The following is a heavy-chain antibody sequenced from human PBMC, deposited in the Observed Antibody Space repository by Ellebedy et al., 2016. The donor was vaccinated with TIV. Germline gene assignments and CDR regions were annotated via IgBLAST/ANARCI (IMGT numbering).Heavy chain of an antibody. V-gene: IGHV1-69*13. D-gene: IGHD3-10*01. CDR3: ARGPMVRGVITRMDV. CDR1: GGTFSSYA. CDR2: IIPIFGTA. Sequence: AASVKVSCKASGGTFSSYAISWVRQAPGQGLEWMGGIIPIFGTANYAQKFQGRVTITADESTSTAYMELSSLRSEDTAVYYCARGPMVRGVITRMDVWGQGTTVTVSS. J-gene: IGHJ6*02.